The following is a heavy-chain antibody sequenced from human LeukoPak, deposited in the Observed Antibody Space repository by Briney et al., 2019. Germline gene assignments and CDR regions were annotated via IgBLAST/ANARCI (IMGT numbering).Heavy chain of an antibody. V-gene: IGHV4-61*02. CDR1: GGSISSGSYY. J-gene: IGHJ2*01. CDR2: IYTSGST. Sequence: PSQTLSLTCTVSGGSISSGSYYWSWIRQPAGKGLEWIGRIYTSGSTNYNPSLKSRVTISVDTSKNQFSLKLSSVTAADTAVYYCARDPFNRYFDLWGRGTLVTVSS. CDR3: ARDPFNRYFDL.